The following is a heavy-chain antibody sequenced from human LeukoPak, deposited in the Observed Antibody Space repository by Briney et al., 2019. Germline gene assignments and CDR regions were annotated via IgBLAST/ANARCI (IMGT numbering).Heavy chain of an antibody. CDR2: IYHSGST. CDR1: GYSISSGYY. Sequence: SETLSLTCTVSGYSISSGYYWGWIRQPPGKGLEWIGSIYHSGSTYYNPSLKSRVTISVDTSKNQFSLKLSSVTAADTAVYYCARDLPPPDVWGQGTTVTVSS. V-gene: IGHV4-38-2*02. CDR3: ARDLPPPDV. J-gene: IGHJ6*02.